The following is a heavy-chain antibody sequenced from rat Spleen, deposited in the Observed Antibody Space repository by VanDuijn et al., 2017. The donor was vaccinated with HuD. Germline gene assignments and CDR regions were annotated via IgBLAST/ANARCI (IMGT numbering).Heavy chain of an antibody. Sequence: QVQLKESGPGLVQPSRTLSLTCTVSGFSLTSYGVSWVRQPPGKGLEWIAAIWSGGNTDYHSALKSRLSISRDTSKNQVFLKMNSLQSEDTTTYYCAREVLTGRGYYFDYWGQGVMVTVSS. CDR1: GFSLTSYG. J-gene: IGHJ2*01. CDR3: AREVLTGRGYYFDY. CDR2: IWSGGNT. V-gene: IGHV2-4*01. D-gene: IGHD5-1*01.